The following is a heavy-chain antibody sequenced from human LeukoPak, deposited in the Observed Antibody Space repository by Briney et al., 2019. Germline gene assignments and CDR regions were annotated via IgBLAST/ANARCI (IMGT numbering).Heavy chain of an antibody. CDR1: GFIFNNYA. CDR3: AKDNRRHYTSGPNPDSLH. J-gene: IGHJ4*02. Sequence: GGSLRLSCAGSGFIFNNYAMHWVRQPPGKGLEWVSGISWNSGSIDYADSVKGRFTISRDNAKNSLYLQMNRLRVEDTAFYYCAKDNRRHYTSGPNPDSLHWGQGALVTVSS. CDR2: ISWNSGSI. D-gene: IGHD6-19*01. V-gene: IGHV3-9*01.